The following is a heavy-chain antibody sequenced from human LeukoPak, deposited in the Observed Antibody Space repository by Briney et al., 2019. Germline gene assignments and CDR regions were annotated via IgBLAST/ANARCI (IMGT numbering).Heavy chain of an antibody. Sequence: GGSLRLSCAASGFTFSSYGMHWVRQAPGKGLEWVAVIWYDGSNKYYADSVKGRFTISRDNSKNTLYLQMNSLRAEDTAVYYCAKGGPLQYENWFDPWGQGTLVTVSS. CDR3: AKGGPLQYENWFDP. V-gene: IGHV3-33*06. CDR2: IWYDGSNK. CDR1: GFTFSSYG. J-gene: IGHJ5*02. D-gene: IGHD4-11*01.